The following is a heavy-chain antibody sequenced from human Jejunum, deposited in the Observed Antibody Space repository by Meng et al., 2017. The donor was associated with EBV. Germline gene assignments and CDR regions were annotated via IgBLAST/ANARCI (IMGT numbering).Heavy chain of an antibody. V-gene: IGHV4-34*01. CDR1: GVSVSSHY. Sequence: HLEQARPALLHHSASLSLTLDVYGVSVSSHYWSWIRRPQGKGLEWIWEIHTSGIANYSLSLRSRVTISVETSKNEFSLKLSSVTAADTAVYYCSRGSDRAKAGIAWGQGTLVTVSS. CDR2: IHTSGIA. D-gene: IGHD6-19*01. CDR3: SRGSDRAKAGIA. J-gene: IGHJ4*02.